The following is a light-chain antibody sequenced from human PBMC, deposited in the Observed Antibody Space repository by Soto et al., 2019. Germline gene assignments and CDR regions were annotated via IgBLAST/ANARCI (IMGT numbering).Light chain of an antibody. V-gene: IGLV7-43*01. CDR1: TGPVTTSHY. J-gene: IGLJ2*01. CDR2: STT. Sequence: QAVVTQEPSLTVSPGETVTLTCASSTGPVTTSHYPNWFQQKPGQPPRSLIYSTTNTHSWTPARFSGSLLGGKAALTLSGVLPEDEADYYCVLYYGGAHVVFGGGTKLTVL. CDR3: VLYYGGAHVV.